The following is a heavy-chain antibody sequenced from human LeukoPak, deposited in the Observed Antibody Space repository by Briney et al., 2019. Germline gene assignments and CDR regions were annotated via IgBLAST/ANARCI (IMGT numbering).Heavy chain of an antibody. Sequence: ASVKVSCKTSGYTFTTYGIPWVQQAAGQGLEYMGWISAFTGNTNYAQKFQGRVAITMATSTSTVEMELRSLKFDDAAVYFCARLSYDGEGYWGQGTLVIVSS. D-gene: IGHD3-10*01. CDR2: ISAFTGNT. CDR3: ARLSYDGEGY. CDR1: GYTFTTYG. J-gene: IGHJ4*02. V-gene: IGHV1-18*01.